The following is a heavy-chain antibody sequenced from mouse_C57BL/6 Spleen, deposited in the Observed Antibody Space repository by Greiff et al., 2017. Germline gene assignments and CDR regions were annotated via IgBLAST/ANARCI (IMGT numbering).Heavy chain of an antibody. D-gene: IGHD2-4*01. CDR1: GYAFSSYW. CDR3: AKLIYYDDEDAMDY. J-gene: IGHJ4*01. V-gene: IGHV1-80*01. CDR2: IYPGVGDT. Sequence: VQLQQSGAELVKPGASVKISCKASGYAFSSYWMNWVKQRPGQGLEWIGKIYPGVGDTNYNGKFKGKATLTADKSSSTAYMQLSSLTSEDSAVYFGAKLIYYDDEDAMDYWGQGTSVTVSA.